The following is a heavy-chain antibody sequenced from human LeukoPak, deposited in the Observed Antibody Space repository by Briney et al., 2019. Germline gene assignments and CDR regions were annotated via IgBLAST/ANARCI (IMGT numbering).Heavy chain of an antibody. V-gene: IGHV1-3*01. CDR3: ARPMMGADDAFDI. J-gene: IGHJ3*02. Sequence: ASVKVSCKASGYTFTSYYMHWLRQAPGQRLEWMGWINAGNGNTKYSQKFQGRVTITRDTSASTAYMELSSLRSEDTAVYYCARPMMGADDAFDIWGQGTMVTVSS. CDR2: INAGNGNT. CDR1: GYTFTSYY. D-gene: IGHD1-26*01.